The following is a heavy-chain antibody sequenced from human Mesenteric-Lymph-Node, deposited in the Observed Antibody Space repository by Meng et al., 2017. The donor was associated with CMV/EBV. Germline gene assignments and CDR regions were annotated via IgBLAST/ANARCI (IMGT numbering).Heavy chain of an antibody. D-gene: IGHD6-19*01. Sequence: GESLKISCAASGFIVSSNYMSWVRQAPGKGLEWVSTSYSSGYTRYAGSVRGRFTISRDNSRNTLDLQMNSLRPEDTAVYYCTRDLGWAYSSGWSDFWGQGTLVTVSS. V-gene: IGHV3-66*03. CDR2: SYSSGYT. J-gene: IGHJ4*02. CDR3: TRDLGWAYSSGWSDF. CDR1: GFIVSSNY.